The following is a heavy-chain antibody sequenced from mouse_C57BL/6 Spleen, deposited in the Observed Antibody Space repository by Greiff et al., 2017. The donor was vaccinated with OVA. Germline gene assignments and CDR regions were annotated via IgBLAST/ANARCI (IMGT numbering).Heavy chain of an antibody. CDR2: IYPGDGDT. D-gene: IGHD1-1*01. CDR1: GYAFSSSW. CDR3: ARVIITTVVAKSYYFDY. J-gene: IGHJ2*01. Sequence: QVHVKQSGPELVKPGASVKISCKASGYAFSSSWMNWVKQRPGKGLEWIGRIYPGDGDTNYNGKFKGKATLTADKSSSTAYMQLSSLTSEDSAVYFCARVIITTVVAKSYYFDYWGQGTTLTVSS. V-gene: IGHV1-82*01.